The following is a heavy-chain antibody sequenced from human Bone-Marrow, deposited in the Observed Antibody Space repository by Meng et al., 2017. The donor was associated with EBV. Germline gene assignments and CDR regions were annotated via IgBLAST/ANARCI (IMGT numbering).Heavy chain of an antibody. D-gene: IGHD3-3*01. J-gene: IGHJ4*02. CDR2: NFYGGST. Sequence: QVVRKGSGPRMGKPSGTLSLNCVDSGGTIRSRNWWRWVRRHPGKGLEWIGENFYGGSTNYNPSVESRVTRAVDKSKDQFSLKMSSVTAADTDVYDCAADFRELVRSRDYWGQGTLVTVSS. V-gene: IGHV4-4*02. CDR1: GGTIRSRNW. CDR3: AADFRELVRSRDY.